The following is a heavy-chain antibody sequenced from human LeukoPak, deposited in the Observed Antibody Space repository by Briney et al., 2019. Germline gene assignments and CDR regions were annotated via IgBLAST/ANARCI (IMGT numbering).Heavy chain of an antibody. CDR2: ITGSGAFT. Sequence: GGSLRLSCAASGFTFITYSMTWVRQAPGRGLEWVSAITGSGAFTDYADSVKGRFTISRDNSKNTLYLQMNSLRAEDTAVYYCAGGYYFDYWGQGTLVTVSS. D-gene: IGHD6-13*01. J-gene: IGHJ4*02. V-gene: IGHV3-23*01. CDR3: AGGYYFDY. CDR1: GFTFITYS.